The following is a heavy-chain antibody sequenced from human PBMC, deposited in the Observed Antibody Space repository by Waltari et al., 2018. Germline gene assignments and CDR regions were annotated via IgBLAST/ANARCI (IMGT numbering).Heavy chain of an antibody. V-gene: IGHV4-61*02. D-gene: IGHD2-2*01. CDR3: ARQGYCSSTTCSASFDY. Sequence: QVQLQESGPGLVKPSQTLSLTGTVSGGSISSGSYYWSWIRQPAGTGLEWIGRIYTSGSTYYNPSLKSRVTISIDTSKNHFSLKLNSVTAADTAVYYCARQGYCSSTTCSASFDYWGQGTLVTVSS. CDR2: IYTSGST. CDR1: GGSISSGSYY. J-gene: IGHJ4*02.